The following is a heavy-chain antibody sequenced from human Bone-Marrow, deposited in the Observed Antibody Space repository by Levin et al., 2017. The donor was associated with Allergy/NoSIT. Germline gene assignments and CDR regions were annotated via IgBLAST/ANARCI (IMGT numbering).Heavy chain of an antibody. D-gene: IGHD3-22*01. J-gene: IGHJ4*02. CDR2: IKQDGSEK. CDR3: ARSNQYYYDSSGYSDY. Sequence: GGSLRLSCAASGFTFSSYWMSWVRQAPGKGLEWVANIKQDGSEKYYVDSVKGRFTISRDNAKNSLYLQMNSLRAEDTAVYYCARSNQYYYDSSGYSDYWGQGTLVTVSS. V-gene: IGHV3-7*01. CDR1: GFTFSSYW.